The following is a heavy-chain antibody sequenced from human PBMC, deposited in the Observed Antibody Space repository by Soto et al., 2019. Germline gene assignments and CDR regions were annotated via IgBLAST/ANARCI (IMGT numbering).Heavy chain of an antibody. D-gene: IGHD2-2*01. CDR1: GGSISSYY. CDR2: IYTSGST. CDR3: ARDHGGVVPAARSQRGVWFVT. V-gene: IGHV4-4*07. Sequence: PSETLSLTCTVSGGSISSYYWSWIRQPAGKGLEWIGRIYTSGSTNYNPSLKSRVTMSVDTSKNQFSLKLSSVTAAATAVYYCARDHGGVVPAARSQRGVWFVTWDQGALVTVSS. J-gene: IGHJ5*02.